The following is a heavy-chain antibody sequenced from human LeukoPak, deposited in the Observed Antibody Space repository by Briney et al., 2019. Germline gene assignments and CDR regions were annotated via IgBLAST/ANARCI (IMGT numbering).Heavy chain of an antibody. CDR2: VTGSGAGT. CDR3: ARASEHDWGSYRWDVFDI. V-gene: IGHV3-23*01. Sequence: GGSLRLSCDAFSTYAMSWVRRAPGKGLECVSVVTGSGAGTYYADSVKGRFTVSRDNARKSLYLQMNSLRAEDTAVYYCARASEHDWGSYRWDVFDIWGQGTMVTVSS. J-gene: IGHJ3*02. D-gene: IGHD3-16*02. CDR1: STYA.